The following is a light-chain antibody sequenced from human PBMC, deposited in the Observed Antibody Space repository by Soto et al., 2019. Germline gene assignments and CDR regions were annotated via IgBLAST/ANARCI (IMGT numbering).Light chain of an antibody. CDR3: QQYNDWPPLT. CDR2: GTS. CDR1: QSVNIN. J-gene: IGKJ4*01. Sequence: EIVMTQSPATLSVSPGERATLSCRASQSVNINLAWYQQKPGQAPRLLIYGTSTRATGVPARFSGSGSGTEFTLTISNLQSEDFAVYYCQQYNDWPPLTFGGGTKVAL. V-gene: IGKV3-15*01.